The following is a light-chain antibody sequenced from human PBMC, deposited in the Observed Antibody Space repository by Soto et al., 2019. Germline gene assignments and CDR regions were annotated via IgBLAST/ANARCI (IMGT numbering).Light chain of an antibody. CDR2: KAS. Sequence: DIQMTQSPSTLSASVGDRVTITCRASQSISSWLAWYQQKPGTAPKLLIYKASTLQSGVPSRFSGSGSGTEFTLTISSLQPDDSATYYCKQYNDNWAFLQRSKV. CDR3: KQYNDNWA. J-gene: IGKJ1*01. V-gene: IGKV1-5*03. CDR1: QSISSW.